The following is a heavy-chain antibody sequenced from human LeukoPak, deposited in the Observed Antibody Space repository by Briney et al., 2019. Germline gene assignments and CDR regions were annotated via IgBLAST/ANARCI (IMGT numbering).Heavy chain of an antibody. CDR2: IYHSGTI. D-gene: IGHD6-13*01. CDR1: GYSISSGYY. Sequence: SETLSLTCTVSGYSISSGYYWGWIRQPPGKGLEWLASIYHSGTIYYNPSLKSRVTISVDTSKNQFSLKLTSVTAADTAVYYCAKGLGRQQLVSPFDYWGQGTLVTVSS. J-gene: IGHJ4*02. CDR3: AKGLGRQQLVSPFDY. V-gene: IGHV4-38-2*02.